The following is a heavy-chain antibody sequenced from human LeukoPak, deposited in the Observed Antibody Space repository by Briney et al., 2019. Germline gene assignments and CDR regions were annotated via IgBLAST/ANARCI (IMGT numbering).Heavy chain of an antibody. Sequence: SETLSLTCAVYGESFSGYYWSWIRQPPGKGLEWIGEINHSGSTNYNPSLKSRVTISVDTSKNQSSLKLSSVTAADTAVYYCAGGRSAVAEKAETFDYWGQGTLVTVSS. CDR3: AGGRSAVAEKAETFDY. CDR2: INHSGST. D-gene: IGHD6-19*01. J-gene: IGHJ4*02. CDR1: GESFSGYY. V-gene: IGHV4-34*01.